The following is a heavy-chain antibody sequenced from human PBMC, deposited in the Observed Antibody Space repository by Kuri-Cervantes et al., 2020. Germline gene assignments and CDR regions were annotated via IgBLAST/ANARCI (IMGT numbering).Heavy chain of an antibody. Sequence: LSLTCAAYGFTFNDYHMSWIRQAPGKGLEWASYISSSGSSIYYADSVKGRFTSFRDNAKNSLYLQMNSLRAEDTAVYYCARPLYSSSWYDDYYYGMDVWGQGTTVTVSS. CDR1: GFTFNDYH. D-gene: IGHD6-13*01. J-gene: IGHJ6*02. CDR3: ARPLYSSSWYDDYYYGMDV. V-gene: IGHV3-11*01. CDR2: ISSSGSSI.